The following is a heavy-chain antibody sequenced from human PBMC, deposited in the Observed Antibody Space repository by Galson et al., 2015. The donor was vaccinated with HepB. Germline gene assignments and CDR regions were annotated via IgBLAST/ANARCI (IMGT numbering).Heavy chain of an antibody. CDR1: GFTFSSYN. CDR3: ARDPAFGVGIQSFMDV. D-gene: IGHD3-3*01. Sequence: SLRLSCAASGFTFSSYNMNWVRQAPGKGLEWVSSISSSSSYIFYADSVKGRFTISRDNAKNSLYLQMNSLRDEDTAVYYCARDPAFGVGIQSFMDVWGKGTTVTVSS. CDR2: ISSSSSYI. J-gene: IGHJ6*03. V-gene: IGHV3-21*01.